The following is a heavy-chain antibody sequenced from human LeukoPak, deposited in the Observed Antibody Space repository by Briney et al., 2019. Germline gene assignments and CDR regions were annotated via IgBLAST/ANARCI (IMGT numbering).Heavy chain of an antibody. CDR3: ARDTDSSGYYYMFDY. CDR2: ISYDGSNK. J-gene: IGHJ4*02. Sequence: PGRSLRLSCAASGFTFSSYAMHWVRQAPGNGLEWVAVISYDGSNKYYADSVKGRFTISRDNSKNTLYLQMNSLRAEDTAVYYCARDTDSSGYYYMFDYWGQGTLVTVSS. CDR1: GFTFSSYA. V-gene: IGHV3-30-3*01. D-gene: IGHD3-22*01.